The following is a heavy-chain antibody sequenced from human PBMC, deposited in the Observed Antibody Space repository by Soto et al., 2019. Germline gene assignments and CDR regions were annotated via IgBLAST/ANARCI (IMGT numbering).Heavy chain of an antibody. Sequence: GGSLRLSCAASGFTFSSYGMHWVRQAPGKGLEWVAVISYDGSIKYYADSVKGRFTISRDNSKNTLYLQMNSLRAEDTAVYYCAKDLSDIVLMVYAPPQVLDFEYWGQGTLVTVSS. CDR1: GFTFSSYG. D-gene: IGHD2-8*01. CDR3: AKDLSDIVLMVYAPPQVLDFEY. J-gene: IGHJ4*02. V-gene: IGHV3-30*18. CDR2: ISYDGSIK.